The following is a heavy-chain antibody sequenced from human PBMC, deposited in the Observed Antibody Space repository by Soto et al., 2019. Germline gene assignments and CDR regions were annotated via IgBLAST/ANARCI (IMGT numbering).Heavy chain of an antibody. CDR3: ARMAPSYSSSFFDP. CDR2: ISAYNGNT. CDR1: GYTFTSYG. J-gene: IGHJ5*02. Sequence: ASVKVSCKASGYTFTSYGISWVRQAPGQGLEWMGWISAYNGNTNYAQKLQGRVTMTTDTSTSTAYMELRSLRSDDTAVYYCARMAPSYSSSFFDPWGQGTLVTVSS. V-gene: IGHV1-18*01. D-gene: IGHD6-6*01.